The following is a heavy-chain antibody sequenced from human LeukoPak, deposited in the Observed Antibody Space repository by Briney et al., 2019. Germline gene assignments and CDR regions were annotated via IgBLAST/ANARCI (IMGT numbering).Heavy chain of an antibody. V-gene: IGHV3-33*01. Sequence: GGSLRLSCAPSGLTFNRYGMHWVRQAPGKGLEWVAVIWYDGSNKYYADSVKGRFTISRDNSKNTLYLQTNSLRAEDTAVYYCARDYDSSGYFYYGMDVWGQGTTVTVSS. CDR3: ARDYDSSGYFYYGMDV. CDR2: IWYDGSNK. D-gene: IGHD3-22*01. CDR1: GLTFNRYG. J-gene: IGHJ6*02.